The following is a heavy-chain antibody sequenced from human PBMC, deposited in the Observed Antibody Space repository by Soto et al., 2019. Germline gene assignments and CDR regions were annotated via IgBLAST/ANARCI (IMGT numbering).Heavy chain of an antibody. V-gene: IGHV1-18*01. J-gene: IGHJ3*02. CDR3: ARDLPYYDSTHIPMQGAFDI. CDR1: GYTFTSYG. CDR2: ISAYNGNT. D-gene: IGHD3-22*01. Sequence: VKVSCKASGYTFTSYGISWVRQAPGQGLEWMGWISAYNGNTNYAQKLQGRVTMTTDTSTSTAYMELRSLRSDDTAVYYCARDLPYYDSTHIPMQGAFDIWGQGTLVTVSS.